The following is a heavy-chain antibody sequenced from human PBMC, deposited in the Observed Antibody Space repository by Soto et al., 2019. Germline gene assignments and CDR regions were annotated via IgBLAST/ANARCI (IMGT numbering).Heavy chain of an antibody. CDR3: ARDRDQKYCSSTSCSTGYFDY. J-gene: IGHJ4*02. Sequence: GGSLRLSXAASGFTFSSYAMHWVRQAPGKGLEWVAVISYDGSNKYYADSVKGRFTISRDNSKNTLYLQMNSLRAEDTAVYYCARDRDQKYCSSTSCSTGYFDYWGQGTLVTVSS. D-gene: IGHD2-2*01. V-gene: IGHV3-30-3*01. CDR1: GFTFSSYA. CDR2: ISYDGSNK.